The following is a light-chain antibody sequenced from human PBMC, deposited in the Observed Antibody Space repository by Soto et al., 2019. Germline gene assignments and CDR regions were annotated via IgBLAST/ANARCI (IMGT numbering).Light chain of an antibody. J-gene: IGLJ1*01. V-gene: IGLV4-60*03. CDR1: SGHSGYI. Sequence: QPVLTQSSSASASLGSSVKLTCTLSSGHSGYIIAWHQQQPGKAPRYLMKVEGSGTYNKGSGVPDRFSGSSSGADRYLTISNLQSEDEADYYCETWDSYTHVFGTGTKLTVL. CDR2: VEGSGTY. CDR3: ETWDSYTHV.